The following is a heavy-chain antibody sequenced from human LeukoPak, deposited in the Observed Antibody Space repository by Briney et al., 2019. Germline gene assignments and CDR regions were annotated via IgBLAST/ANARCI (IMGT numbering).Heavy chain of an antibody. CDR2: INHSGST. V-gene: IGHV4-34*01. D-gene: IGHD6-13*01. J-gene: IGHJ1*01. CDR1: GFTFSDYY. CDR3: VRVGAAAGYTIEYFQH. Sequence: GSLRLSCAASGFTFSDYYMSWIRQAPGKGLEWIGEINHSGSTNYNPSLKSRVTISVDTSKNQFSLKLSSVTAADTAMYYCVRVGAAAGYTIEYFQHWGQGTLVTVSS.